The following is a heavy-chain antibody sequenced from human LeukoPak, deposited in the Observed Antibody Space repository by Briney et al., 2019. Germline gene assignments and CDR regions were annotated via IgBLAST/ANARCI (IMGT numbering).Heavy chain of an antibody. V-gene: IGHV3-48*02. D-gene: IGHD3-10*01. CDR3: ARDPMALDF. Sequence: GGSLRLSCVASGFSFTRYSMNWVRQAPGKGLQWVSYIRSRGDIIHYADSVKGRFTISRDTAKNTLYLQMNNLRDEDTAVYYCARDPMALDFWGRGTLVTVSS. CDR2: IRSRGDII. CDR1: GFSFTRYS. J-gene: IGHJ4*02.